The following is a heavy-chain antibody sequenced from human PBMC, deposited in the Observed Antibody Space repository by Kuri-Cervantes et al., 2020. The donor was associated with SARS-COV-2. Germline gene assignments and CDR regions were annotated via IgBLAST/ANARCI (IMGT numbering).Heavy chain of an antibody. CDR1: GGSISSHY. CDR2: VYSSGST. Sequence: SETLSLTCTVSGGSISSHYWSWIRQSPGKGLEWIGYVYSSGSTNYSPSLKSRVTISVDTSKNQFSLKLSSVTAADTAVYYCASSGHKVAFDIWGQGTMVTVSS. D-gene: IGHD2-15*01. V-gene: IGHV4-59*08. J-gene: IGHJ3*02. CDR3: ASSGHKVAFDI.